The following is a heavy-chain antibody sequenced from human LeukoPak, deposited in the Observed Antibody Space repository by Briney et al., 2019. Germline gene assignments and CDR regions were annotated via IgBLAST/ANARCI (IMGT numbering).Heavy chain of an antibody. CDR1: GFSFSGYS. Sequence: GGSLRLSCAASGFSFSGYSMNWVRQAPGKGLEWVLSISSTSSYIYYADSVKGRFTISRDNAKNSLFLQMNNLRAEDAAVYFCARDGRSTWYEDSWGQGTLVTVSS. CDR2: ISSTSSYI. V-gene: IGHV3-21*01. CDR3: ARDGRSTWYEDS. J-gene: IGHJ4*02. D-gene: IGHD6-13*01.